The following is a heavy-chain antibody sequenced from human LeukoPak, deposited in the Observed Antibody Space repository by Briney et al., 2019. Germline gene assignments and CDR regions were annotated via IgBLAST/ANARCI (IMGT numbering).Heavy chain of an antibody. Sequence: EGSLRLSCAASGFTFSSYEVNWVRQAPGKGLEWVSYIDSSGRTIHYADSVKGRFTISRENAKNSLYLQMNSLRAEDTADYYCARGVGRASYYYYMDVWGKGTTVTVSS. D-gene: IGHD3-10*01. J-gene: IGHJ6*03. V-gene: IGHV3-48*03. CDR3: ARGVGRASYYYYMDV. CDR2: IDSSGRTI. CDR1: GFTFSSYE.